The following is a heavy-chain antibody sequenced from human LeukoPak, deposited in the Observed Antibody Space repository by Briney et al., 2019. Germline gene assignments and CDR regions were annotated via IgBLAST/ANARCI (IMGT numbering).Heavy chain of an antibody. CDR2: ISGSSGST. CDR3: ARDRGY. J-gene: IGHJ4*02. V-gene: IGHV3-23*01. CDR1: GFTFSNFP. Sequence: GGSLRLSCATSGFTFSNFPMTWIRQAPGKGLEWVSAISGSSGSTYYADSVKGRFTISRDNSKNTLYLQMNSLRAEDTAVYYCARDRGYWGQGTLVTVSS.